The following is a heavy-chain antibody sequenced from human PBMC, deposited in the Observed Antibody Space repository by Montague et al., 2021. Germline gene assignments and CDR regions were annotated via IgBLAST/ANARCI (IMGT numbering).Heavy chain of an antibody. J-gene: IGHJ4*02. CDR1: GLNSNTYT. V-gene: IGHV3-30*04. CDR3: ARDFSEHHGLGPADF. Sequence: SLRLSCAASGLNSNTYTVHWVRRAPGKGLEWVALLSHDGSKEFYADSVKGRFTISKDDVKTTVYLQMTDARPEDTALYYCARDFSEHHGLGPADFWGQGTLVVVSS. D-gene: IGHD2-8*01. CDR2: LSHDGSKE.